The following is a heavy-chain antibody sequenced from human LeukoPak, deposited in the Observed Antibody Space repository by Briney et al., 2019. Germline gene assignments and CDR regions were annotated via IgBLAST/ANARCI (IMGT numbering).Heavy chain of an antibody. CDR1: GGTFSSYA. J-gene: IGHJ5*02. Sequence: SVKVSCKASGGTFSSYAISWVRQAPGQGLEWMGGIIPIFGTANYAQKFQGRVTLTRDMSTSTDYLELSSLRSEDTAVYYCARDNSVRDEAWWFNPRGQGTLVTVSS. CDR3: ARDNSVRDEAWWFNP. CDR2: IIPIFGTA. V-gene: IGHV1-69*05. D-gene: IGHD5-24*01.